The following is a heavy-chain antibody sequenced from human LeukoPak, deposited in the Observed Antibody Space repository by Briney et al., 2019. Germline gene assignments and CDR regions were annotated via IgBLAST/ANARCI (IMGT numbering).Heavy chain of an antibody. CDR2: MNPNSGNT. J-gene: IGHJ6*03. V-gene: IGHV1-8*01. D-gene: IGHD6-19*01. Sequence: ASVKVSCKASGYTFTSYDINWARQATGQGLEWMGWMNPNSGNTGYAQKFQGRVTMTRNTSISTAYMELSSLRSEDTAVYYCARDLRYSSGWSASGMDVWGKGTTVTISS. CDR3: ARDLRYSSGWSASGMDV. CDR1: GYTFTSYD.